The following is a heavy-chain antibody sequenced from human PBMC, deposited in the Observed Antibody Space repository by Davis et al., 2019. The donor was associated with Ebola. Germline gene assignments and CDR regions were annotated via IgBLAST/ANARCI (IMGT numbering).Heavy chain of an antibody. J-gene: IGHJ6*02. Sequence: SVKVSCKASGGTFSSYAISWVRQAPGQGLEWMGRIIPILGIANYAQKFQGRVTITADKSTSTAYMELSSLRSEDTAVYYCARESGDYYGMDVWGQGTTVTVSS. CDR2: IIPILGIA. CDR3: ARESGDYYGMDV. V-gene: IGHV1-69*04. D-gene: IGHD3-10*01. CDR1: GGTFSSYA.